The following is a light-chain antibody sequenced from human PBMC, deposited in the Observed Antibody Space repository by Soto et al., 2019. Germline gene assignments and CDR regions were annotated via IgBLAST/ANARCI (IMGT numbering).Light chain of an antibody. CDR1: QTTNTW. J-gene: IGKJ2*01. CDR3: QQYISYPYT. V-gene: IGKV1-5*01. Sequence: DIQMTQFPSTLSASVGDRVTITCRASQTTNTWSAWYQQKPGTAPKLLIYDASSLEGGVPSRFSASGSGTEFTLTISSLQPDDLATYYCQQYISYPYTFGQGTKVDI. CDR2: DAS.